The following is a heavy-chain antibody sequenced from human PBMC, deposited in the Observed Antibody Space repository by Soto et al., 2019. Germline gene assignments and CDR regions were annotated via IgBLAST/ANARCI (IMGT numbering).Heavy chain of an antibody. CDR3: ARGGSGKVFDDSFDI. J-gene: IGHJ3*02. CDR2: ISAYNGNT. D-gene: IGHD3-10*01. Sequence: ASVKVSCKASGYTFTSYGISWVRQAPGQGLEWMGWISAYNGNTNYAQKLQGRVTMTTDTSTSTAYMELRSLRSDDTAVYYCARGGSGKVFDDSFDIWGQGTMVTVSS. V-gene: IGHV1-18*01. CDR1: GYTFTSYG.